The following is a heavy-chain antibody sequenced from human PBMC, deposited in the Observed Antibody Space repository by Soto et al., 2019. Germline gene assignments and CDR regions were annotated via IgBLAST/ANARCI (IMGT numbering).Heavy chain of an antibody. J-gene: IGHJ4*02. CDR3: SRVRYCISTGCYVAYFNY. V-gene: IGHV3-11*01. D-gene: IGHD2-2*01. CDR1: GFTFSDYY. Sequence: PGGSLRLSCAASGFTFSDYYMSWIRQAPGKGLEWVSYISSSGSTIYYADSVKGRFTISRDNAKNSLYLQMNSLRAEDTAVYYYSRVRYCISTGCYVAYFNYWGQVTLVTVSS. CDR2: ISSSGSTI.